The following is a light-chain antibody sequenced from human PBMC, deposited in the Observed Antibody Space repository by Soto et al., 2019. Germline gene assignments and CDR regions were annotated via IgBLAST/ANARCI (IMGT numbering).Light chain of an antibody. CDR2: GAS. Sequence: EIVMTQSPSTLSVSPGERATLSCRASQSVGSHLAWYQQRPGQSPRLLIYGASTRATGIPVRFSGSASGTEFTLTISSLQSEDFTVYYCQQYNKWPLTFGQGTKVDIK. CDR1: QSVGSH. J-gene: IGKJ1*01. CDR3: QQYNKWPLT. V-gene: IGKV3-15*01.